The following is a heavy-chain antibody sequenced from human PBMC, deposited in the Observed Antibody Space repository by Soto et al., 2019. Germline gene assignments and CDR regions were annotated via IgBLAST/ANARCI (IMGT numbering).Heavy chain of an antibody. CDR3: ARGGDAYYDFWSGYYDY. D-gene: IGHD3-3*01. CDR1: GYTFTSYA. V-gene: IGHV1-3*01. CDR2: INAGNGNT. J-gene: IGHJ4*02. Sequence: ASVKVSCKASGYTFTSYAMHWVRQAPGQRLEWMGWINAGNGNTKYSQKFQGRVTITRDTSASTAYMELSSLRSEDTAVYYCARGGDAYYDFWSGYYDYWGQGTLVTVSS.